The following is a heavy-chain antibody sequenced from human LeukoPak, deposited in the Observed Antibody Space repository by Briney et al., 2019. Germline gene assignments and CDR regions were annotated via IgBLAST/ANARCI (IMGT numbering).Heavy chain of an antibody. CDR2: ISAYNGNT. CDR3: AKFYYDGRVYSPYDN. CDR1: GYTFTTYG. D-gene: IGHD3-22*01. Sequence: ASVKVSCKASGYTFTTYGISWVRQAPGQGLEWMGWISAYNGNTNYAQKVQGRVTMTTDTSTSTAYMEVRSLRSDDTAVYYCAKFYYDGRVYSPYDNGGQGPLVTVPS. V-gene: IGHV1-18*01. J-gene: IGHJ4*02.